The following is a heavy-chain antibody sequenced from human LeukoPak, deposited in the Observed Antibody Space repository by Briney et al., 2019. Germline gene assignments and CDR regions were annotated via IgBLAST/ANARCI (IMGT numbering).Heavy chain of an antibody. Sequence: GGSLRLSCAASGFTFSSYGMHWVRQAPGKGLEWVAVIWYDGSNKYYADSVKGRFTISRDNSKNTLYLQMNSLRAEDTAVYYCAKDYSSKRDIGHWGQGTLVTVSS. CDR3: AKDYSSKRDIGH. CDR2: IWYDGSNK. J-gene: IGHJ4*02. V-gene: IGHV3-33*06. CDR1: GFTFSSYG. D-gene: IGHD4-11*01.